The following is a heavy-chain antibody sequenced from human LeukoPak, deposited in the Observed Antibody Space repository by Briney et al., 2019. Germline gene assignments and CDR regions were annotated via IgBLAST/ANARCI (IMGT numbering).Heavy chain of an antibody. J-gene: IGHJ4*02. Sequence: GGSLRLSCTASGFTLGSHDMHWVRQTTGEGLEWVAAIASGFQTFYAGSVKGRFTVSREDAKKSLYLQMNSLRAGDTAVYYCVREARGYHYTYFDYWGQGTLVTVSS. D-gene: IGHD5-18*01. V-gene: IGHV3-13*01. CDR1: GFTLGSHD. CDR2: IASGFQT. CDR3: VREARGYHYTYFDY.